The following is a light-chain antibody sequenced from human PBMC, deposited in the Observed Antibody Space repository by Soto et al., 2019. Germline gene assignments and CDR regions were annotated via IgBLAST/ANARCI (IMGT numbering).Light chain of an antibody. CDR2: AAS. V-gene: IGKV1-9*01. J-gene: IGKJ4*01. CDR1: QGISSY. Sequence: IRLTQSPSSLSASVGDRVTIACRASQGISSYLAWYQQKPGQAPNLLIYAASTLQSGVPSRFSGSGSGTDFTLTITSLQPEDFAVYYCQQHISWPLTFGGGTKVEIK. CDR3: QQHISWPLT.